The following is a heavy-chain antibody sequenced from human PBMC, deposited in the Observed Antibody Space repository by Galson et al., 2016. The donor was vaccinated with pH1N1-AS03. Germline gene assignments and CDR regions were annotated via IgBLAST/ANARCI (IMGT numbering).Heavy chain of an antibody. J-gene: IGHJ4*02. CDR1: GFTFSDYA. CDR3: ATNALKVRVDY. V-gene: IGHV3-23*01. D-gene: IGHD1-1*01. Sequence: LRLSCAASGFTFSDYAMGWVRQAPGKGLEWLAEISGTGGSPFYADSVKGRVTISRDNSKNTVYQQMTSLRAEDTAVYYCATNALKVRVDYWGQGTLVTVSS. CDR2: ISGTGGSP.